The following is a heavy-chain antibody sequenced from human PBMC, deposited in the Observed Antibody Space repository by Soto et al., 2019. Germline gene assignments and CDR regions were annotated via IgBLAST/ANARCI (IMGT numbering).Heavy chain of an antibody. CDR3: ARDRGWNYGFYMDV. Sequence: PGGSLRLSCAASGFTFSSYWMSWVRQAPGKGLEWVANIKQDGSEKYYVDSVKGRFTISRDNAKNSLYLQMNSLRAEDTAVYYCARDRGWNYGFYMDVWGKGTTVTVSS. J-gene: IGHJ6*03. CDR2: IKQDGSEK. V-gene: IGHV3-7*01. D-gene: IGHD1-7*01. CDR1: GFTFSSYW.